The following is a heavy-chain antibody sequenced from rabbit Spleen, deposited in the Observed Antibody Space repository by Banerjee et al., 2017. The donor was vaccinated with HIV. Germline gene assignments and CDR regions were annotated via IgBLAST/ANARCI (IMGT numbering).Heavy chain of an antibody. CDR2: VGSGGFT. CDR1: GFSFSSSYY. Sequence: QSLEESGGDLVKPGASLTLTCTASGFSFSSSYYSCWVRQPPGKGLEWIACVGSGGFTYYANWAKGRFTISTTSSTTVTLQVTSLTAADTATYFCARDLAGAIGWNFYLWGPGTLVTVS. CDR3: ARDLAGAIGWNFYL. V-gene: IGHV1S40*01. J-gene: IGHJ4*01. D-gene: IGHD4-1*01.